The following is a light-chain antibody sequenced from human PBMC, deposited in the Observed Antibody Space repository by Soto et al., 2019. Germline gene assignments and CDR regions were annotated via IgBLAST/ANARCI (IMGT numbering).Light chain of an antibody. V-gene: IGKV1-5*01. Sequence: DIQMTQSRSTLSASVGDKVTITFRASQSISGWLAWYQQKPGKAPKLLIYDVSSLESGVPSRFSGSGSGTEFTLAISSLQPDDFATYYCQQYNSYPWTFGQGTKVDIK. CDR2: DVS. J-gene: IGKJ1*01. CDR1: QSISGW. CDR3: QQYNSYPWT.